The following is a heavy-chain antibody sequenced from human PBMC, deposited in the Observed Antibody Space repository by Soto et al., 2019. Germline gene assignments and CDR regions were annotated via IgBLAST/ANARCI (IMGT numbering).Heavy chain of an antibody. Sequence: PSETLSLTCTVSGYSISSGYYWGWIRQPPGKGLEWIGSIYHSGNTYYNPSLKSRMTISVDTSKNQFSLKLSSVTAADTAVYYCAGAPHDSFLDYWGQGTVVTVSA. CDR3: AGAPHDSFLDY. CDR2: IYHSGNT. D-gene: IGHD3-22*01. CDR1: GYSISSGYY. J-gene: IGHJ4*02. V-gene: IGHV4-38-2*02.